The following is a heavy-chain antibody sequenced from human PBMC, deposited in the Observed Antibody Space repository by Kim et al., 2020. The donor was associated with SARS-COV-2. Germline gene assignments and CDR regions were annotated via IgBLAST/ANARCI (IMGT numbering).Heavy chain of an antibody. D-gene: IGHD3-9*01. CDR3: AKDDWEVGYYDILTGYSILNRYYGMDV. V-gene: IGHV3-23*01. CDR1: GFTFSSYA. Sequence: GGSLRLSCAASGFTFSSYAMSWVRQAPGKGLEWVSAISGSGGSTYYADSVKGRFTISRDNSKNTLYLQMNSLRAEDTAVYYCAKDDWEVGYYDILTGYSILNRYYGMDVWGQGTTVTVSS. CDR2: ISGSGGST. J-gene: IGHJ6*02.